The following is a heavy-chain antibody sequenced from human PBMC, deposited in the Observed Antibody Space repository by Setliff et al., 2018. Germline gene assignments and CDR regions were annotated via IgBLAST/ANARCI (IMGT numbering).Heavy chain of an antibody. D-gene: IGHD6-19*01. CDR1: GGTFSDYH. CDR2: INHRGST. V-gene: IGHV4-34*01. CDR3: ARGYSSGWGYYYYYYMDV. J-gene: IGHJ6*03. Sequence: PSETLSLTCATYGGTFSDYHWTWIRQSPEKGLEWIGEINHRGSTNYNPSLKSRVTISVDKSKNQFSLKLSSVTAADTAVYYCARGYSSGWGYYYYYYMDVWGKGTTVTVSS.